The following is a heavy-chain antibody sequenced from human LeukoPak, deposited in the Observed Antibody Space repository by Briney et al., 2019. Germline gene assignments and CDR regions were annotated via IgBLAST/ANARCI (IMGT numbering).Heavy chain of an antibody. V-gene: IGHV3-23*01. D-gene: IGHD3-16*02. CDR3: AREGPGIPSRSTTFDY. CDR1: GFTFSNNA. CDR2: ISNDGSRT. J-gene: IGHJ4*02. Sequence: GGSLRLSCAASGFTFSNNAMSWVRLAPGKGLEWVSAISNDGSRTYYAGSVKGRFTISRDNSKRTLYLEMNSLRAEDTAVYFCAREGPGIPSRSTTFDYWGQGTLVTVSS.